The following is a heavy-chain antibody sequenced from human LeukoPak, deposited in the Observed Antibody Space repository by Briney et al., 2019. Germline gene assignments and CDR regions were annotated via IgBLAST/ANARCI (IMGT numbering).Heavy chain of an antibody. CDR3: ARERNTDYFDY. Sequence: SETLSLTCTVSGGSISSYYWSWIRQPAGKGLAWIGRIYTSGSTNYNPSLKSRVTMSVDTSKNQFSLKLSSVTAADTAVYYCARERNTDYFDYWGQGTLVTVSS. CDR1: GGSISSYY. J-gene: IGHJ4*02. CDR2: IYTSGST. V-gene: IGHV4-4*07. D-gene: IGHD5-18*01.